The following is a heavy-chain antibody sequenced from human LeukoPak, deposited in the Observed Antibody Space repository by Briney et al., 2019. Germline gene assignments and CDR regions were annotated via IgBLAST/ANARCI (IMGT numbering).Heavy chain of an antibody. V-gene: IGHV3-33*01. CDR1: GXTFSRYG. CDR2: IWYDGSNK. Sequence: GRSLRLSCAASGXTFSRYGMHWVRQAPGKGLEWVAVIWYDGSNKYYADSVKGRFTISRDNSKNTLYLQMNSLRAEDTAVYYCARGIYGSGSFEIDYWGQGTLVTVSS. CDR3: ARGIYGSGSFEIDY. D-gene: IGHD3-10*01. J-gene: IGHJ4*02.